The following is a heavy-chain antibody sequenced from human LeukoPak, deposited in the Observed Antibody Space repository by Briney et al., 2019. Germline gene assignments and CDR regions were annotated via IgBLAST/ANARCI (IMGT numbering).Heavy chain of an antibody. V-gene: IGHV4-59*01. CDR1: GGSFSGYY. CDR2: IYYSGST. J-gene: IGHJ6*03. CDR3: ARDGPYVWGSYRNYYYYYMDV. D-gene: IGHD3-16*02. Sequence: PSETLSLTCAVYGGSFSGYYWSWIRQPPGKGLEWIGYIYYSGSTNYNPSLKSRVTISVDTSKNQFSLKLSSVTAADTAVYYCARDGPYVWGSYRNYYYYYMDVWGKGTTVTVSS.